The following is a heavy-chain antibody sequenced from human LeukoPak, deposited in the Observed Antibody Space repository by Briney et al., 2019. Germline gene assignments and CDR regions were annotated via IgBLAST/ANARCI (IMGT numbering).Heavy chain of an antibody. CDR2: ISYDGSNK. V-gene: IGHV3-30*18. CDR1: GFTFSSYG. CDR3: AKSPRYSSGWYGFDY. D-gene: IGHD6-19*01. J-gene: IGHJ4*02. Sequence: GRSLRLSCAASGFTFSSYGMHWVRQAPGKGLEWVAVISYDGSNKYYADSVKGRFTISRDNSKNALYLQMNSLRAEDTAVYYCAKSPRYSSGWYGFDYWGQGTLVTVSS.